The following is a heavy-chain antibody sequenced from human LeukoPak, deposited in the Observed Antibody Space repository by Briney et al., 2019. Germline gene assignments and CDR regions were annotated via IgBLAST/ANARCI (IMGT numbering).Heavy chain of an antibody. CDR2: IYYSGST. CDR1: GGSISSYY. CDR3: ARENGYSYGYGGGNWFDP. D-gene: IGHD5-18*01. J-gene: IGHJ5*02. V-gene: IGHV4-59*01. Sequence: PSETLSPTCTVSGGSISSYYWSWIRQPPGKGLEWIGYIYYSGSTNYNPSPKSRVTISVDTSKNQFSLKLSSVTAADTAVYYCARENGYSYGYGGGNWFDPWGQGTLVTVSS.